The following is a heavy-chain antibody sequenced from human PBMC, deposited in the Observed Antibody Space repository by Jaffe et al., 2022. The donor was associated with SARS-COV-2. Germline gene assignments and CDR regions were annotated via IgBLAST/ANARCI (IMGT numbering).Heavy chain of an antibody. CDR3: SRDTVMHMDV. Sequence: EVQLVESGGGIVQPGGSLRLSCAASGFAFSSYWMHWVRQAPGKGLVWVSCMSGDGSNRRYADSVKGRFTISRDNAKNTLYLQMNSLRAEDTAVYYCSRDTVMHMDVWGQGTTVTVSS. D-gene: IGHD3-16*01. CDR1: GFAFSSYW. J-gene: IGHJ6*02. CDR2: MSGDGSNR. V-gene: IGHV3-74*01.